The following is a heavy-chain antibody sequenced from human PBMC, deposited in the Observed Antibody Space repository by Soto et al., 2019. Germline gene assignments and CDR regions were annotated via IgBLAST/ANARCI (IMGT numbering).Heavy chain of an antibody. D-gene: IGHD2-2*01. V-gene: IGHV3-7*01. Sequence: EVQLVESGGGLVQPGGCLRLSCAASGFTFSSYWMSWVRQAPGKGLEWVANIKQDGSEKYYVDSVKGRFTISRDNAKNSLYLQMNSLRAEDTAVYYCARGRGCSTGCHNFDYWGQGTLVTVSS. CDR3: ARGRGCSTGCHNFDY. J-gene: IGHJ4*02. CDR2: IKQDGSEK. CDR1: GFTFSSYW.